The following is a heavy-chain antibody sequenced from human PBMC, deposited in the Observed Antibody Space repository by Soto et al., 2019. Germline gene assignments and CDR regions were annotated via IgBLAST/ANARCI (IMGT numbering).Heavy chain of an antibody. V-gene: IGHV3-23*01. CDR3: AKDRDYSDFWSVYYSPGY. CDR1: GFTFSSYA. Sequence: GGSLRLSCAASGFTFSSYAMSWVRQAPGKGLEWVSAISGSGGSTYYADSVKGRFTISRDNSKNTLYLQMNSLRAEDTAVYYCAKDRDYSDFWSVYYSPGYWGQETLVTFPS. J-gene: IGHJ4*02. D-gene: IGHD3-3*01. CDR2: ISGSGGST.